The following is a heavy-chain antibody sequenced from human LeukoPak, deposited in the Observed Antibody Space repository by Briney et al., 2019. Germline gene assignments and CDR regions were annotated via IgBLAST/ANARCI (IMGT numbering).Heavy chain of an antibody. CDR2: IIVPSTYI. CDR3: ARDYSSSSLRVLDYYYMDV. D-gene: IGHD6-6*01. Sequence: GGSLRLSCAALGLPFNSKPINWFRKPQGRGWGGFHSIIVPSTYIYYADSLKGRFTISRDNAQNSLFLQMNSLRAEDTAVYYCARDYSSSSLRVLDYYYMDVWGKGTTVTVSS. V-gene: IGHV3-21*05. J-gene: IGHJ6*03. CDR1: GLPFNSKP.